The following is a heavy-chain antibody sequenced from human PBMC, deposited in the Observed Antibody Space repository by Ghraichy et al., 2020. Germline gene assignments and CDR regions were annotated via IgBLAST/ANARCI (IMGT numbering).Heavy chain of an antibody. CDR3: ARGGGGGYCSGGSCSINDY. CDR2: MNPNSGNT. CDR1: GYTFTSYD. J-gene: IGHJ4*02. V-gene: IGHV1-8*01. Sequence: ASVKVSCKASGYTFTSYDINWVRQATGQGLEWMGWMNPNSGNTGYAQKFQGRVTMTRNTSISTAYMELSSLRSEDTAVYYCARGGGGGYCSGGSCSINDYWGQGTLVTVSS. D-gene: IGHD2-15*01.